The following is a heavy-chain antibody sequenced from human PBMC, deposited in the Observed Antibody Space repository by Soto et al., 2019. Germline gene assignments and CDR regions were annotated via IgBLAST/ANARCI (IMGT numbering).Heavy chain of an antibody. D-gene: IGHD2-8*01. CDR2: ISSSSSTI. CDR3: ARVPSKLDIVLMVYEPYYYYYMDV. V-gene: IGHV3-48*01. Sequence: GGSLRLSCAASGFTFSSYSMNWVRQAPGKGLEWVSYISSSSSTIYYADSVKGRFTISRDNAKNSLYLQMNSLRAEDTAVYYCARVPSKLDIVLMVYEPYYYYYMDVWGKGTTVTVSS. J-gene: IGHJ6*03. CDR1: GFTFSSYS.